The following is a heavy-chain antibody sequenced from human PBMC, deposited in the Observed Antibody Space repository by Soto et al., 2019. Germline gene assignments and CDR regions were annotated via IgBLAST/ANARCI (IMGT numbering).Heavy chain of an antibody. Sequence: PGESLKISCKGSGYSFTSYWIGWVRQMPGKGLEWMGIIYPGDSDTRYSPSFQGQVTISADKSISTAYLQWSSLKASDTAMYYCARLAPWFDCIGTSCYPNYYYGMDVWGQGTTVTVSS. CDR1: GYSFTSYW. CDR3: ARLAPWFDCIGTSCYPNYYYGMDV. V-gene: IGHV5-51*01. D-gene: IGHD2-2*01. J-gene: IGHJ6*02. CDR2: IYPGDSDT.